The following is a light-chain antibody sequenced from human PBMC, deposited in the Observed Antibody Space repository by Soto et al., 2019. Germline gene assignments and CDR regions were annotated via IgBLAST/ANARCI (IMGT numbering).Light chain of an antibody. V-gene: IGLV2-11*01. Sequence: QSALTQPRSVSGSPGQSVTISCTGTSSDVGVYNYVTWYQQYPGKAPKVMIYDVKTRPSGVPDRFSGSKSGNTASLTISGLQAEDEADYSCCSYAGDYTFVFGTGTKLTVL. CDR1: SSDVGVYNY. CDR3: CSYAGDYTFV. CDR2: DVK. J-gene: IGLJ1*01.